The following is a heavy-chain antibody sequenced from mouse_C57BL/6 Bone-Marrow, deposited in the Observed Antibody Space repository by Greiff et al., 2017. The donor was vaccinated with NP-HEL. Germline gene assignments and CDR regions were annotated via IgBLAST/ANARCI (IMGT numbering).Heavy chain of an antibody. CDR1: GFTFSDFY. Sequence: EVKLMESGGGLVQSGRSLRLSCATSGFTFSDFYMEWVRQAPGKGLEWIAASRNKANDYTTEYSASVKGRFIVSRDTSQSILYLQMNALRAEDTAIYYCARDAKAYYDGSMDYWGQGTSVTVSS. J-gene: IGHJ4*01. V-gene: IGHV7-1*01. CDR3: ARDAKAYYDGSMDY. D-gene: IGHD2-3*01. CDR2: SRNKANDYTT.